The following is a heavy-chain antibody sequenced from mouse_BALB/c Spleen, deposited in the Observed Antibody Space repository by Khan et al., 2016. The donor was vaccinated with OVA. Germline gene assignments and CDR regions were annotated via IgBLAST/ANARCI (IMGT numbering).Heavy chain of an antibody. CDR1: GFTFTDYY. V-gene: IGHV7-3*02. CDR2: IRNKAKGYTT. Sequence: EVELVESGGGLVQPGGSLRLSCATSGFTFTDYYMSWVRQPPGKALEWLGFIRNKAKGYTTEYSASVKGRFTISRANSQSIVYLQMNTLRGEDSATYYCARETVVDIYWYLDVWGAGTTVTVSS. D-gene: IGHD1-1*01. J-gene: IGHJ1*01. CDR3: ARETVVDIYWYLDV.